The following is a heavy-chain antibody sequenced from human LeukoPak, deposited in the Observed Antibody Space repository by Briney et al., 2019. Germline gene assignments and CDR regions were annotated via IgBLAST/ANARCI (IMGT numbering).Heavy chain of an antibody. D-gene: IGHD2-21*02. CDR3: ARSFNGVTFDY. Sequence: SETLSLTCTVSGGSISSYYWSWIRQPPGKGLEWIGEINHSGSTNYNPSLKSRVTISVDTSKNQFSLKLSSVTAADTAVYYCARSFNGVTFDYWGQGTLVTVSS. CDR1: GGSISSYY. J-gene: IGHJ4*02. V-gene: IGHV4-34*01. CDR2: INHSGST.